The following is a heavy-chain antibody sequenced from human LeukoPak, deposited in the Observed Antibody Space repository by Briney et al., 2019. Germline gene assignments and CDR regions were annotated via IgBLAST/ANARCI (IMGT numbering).Heavy chain of an antibody. V-gene: IGHV1-2*02. CDR3: ARDSGSGSYGMEYFQH. Sequence: ASVKVSCKASGHIFTGYYMHWVRQAPGQGLEWMGWINPDSGGTNYPQKFQGRVTMTRDTSISTAYMELSRLRSDDTAVYYCARDSGSGSYGMEYFQHWGQGTLVTVSS. CDR2: INPDSGGT. D-gene: IGHD1-26*01. J-gene: IGHJ1*01. CDR1: GHIFTGYY.